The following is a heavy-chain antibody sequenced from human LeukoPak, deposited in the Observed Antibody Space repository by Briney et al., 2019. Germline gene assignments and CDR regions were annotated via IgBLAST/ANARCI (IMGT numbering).Heavy chain of an antibody. CDR2: INTQGTYT. Sequence: PGGSLRLSCAVSGITFSSYWMHWVRHDPGRGLLWVSRINTQGTYTNYADSVKGRFTISRDNAKNTLYLQMSSLRADDTAVYYCVIDVGDYNDFWGQGTLVSVSS. CDR3: VIDVGDYNDF. V-gene: IGHV3-74*01. D-gene: IGHD2-15*01. CDR1: GITFSSYW. J-gene: IGHJ4*02.